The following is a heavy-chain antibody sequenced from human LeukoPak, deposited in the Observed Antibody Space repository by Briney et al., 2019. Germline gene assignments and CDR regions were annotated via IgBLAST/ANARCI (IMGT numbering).Heavy chain of an antibody. CDR2: ISPDGGEK. J-gene: IGHJ4*02. D-gene: IGHD4-11*01. V-gene: IGHV3-7*01. CDR1: GFTFSNSW. CDR3: ARDEAYSSFDY. Sequence: GGSLRLSCGAFGFTFSNSWMTWIRQAPGKGLEWVATISPDGGEKNYMDSVKGRFTISRDNAKNSLYLQMNYLTTEDTAVYFCARDEAYSSFDYWGQGILVTVSS.